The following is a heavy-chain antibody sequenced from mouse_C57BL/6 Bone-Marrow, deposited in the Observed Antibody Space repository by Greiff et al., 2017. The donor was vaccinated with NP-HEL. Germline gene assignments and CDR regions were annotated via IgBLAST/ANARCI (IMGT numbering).Heavy chain of an antibody. V-gene: IGHV1-4*01. D-gene: IGHD1-1*02. CDR3: ARGWAWFAY. CDR1: GYTFTSYT. CDR2: INPSSGYT. Sequence: QVQLQQSGAELARPGASVKMSCKASGYTFTSYTMHWVKQRPGQGLEWIGYINPSSGYTKYNQKFKDKATLTADKSSSTAYMQLSSLTSEDAAVYYCARGWAWFAYWGQGTLVTVSA. J-gene: IGHJ3*01.